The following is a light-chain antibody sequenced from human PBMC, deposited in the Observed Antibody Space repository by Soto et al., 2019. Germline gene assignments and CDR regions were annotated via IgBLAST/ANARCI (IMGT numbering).Light chain of an antibody. CDR2: EAS. Sequence: DIQMTQSPSTLSASVGDRVTITCRASRSVNRWLAWYQQKPGRAPKLLIYEASRLESGVPSRFSGSGSGTEFTLTISSLQPDDFATYYCQEYNGHSSSTFGQGTKVEVK. J-gene: IGKJ1*01. CDR3: QEYNGHSSST. V-gene: IGKV1-5*03. CDR1: RSVNRW.